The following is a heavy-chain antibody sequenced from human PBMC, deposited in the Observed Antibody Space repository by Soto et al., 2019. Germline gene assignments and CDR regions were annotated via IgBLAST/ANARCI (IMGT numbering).Heavy chain of an antibody. J-gene: IGHJ4*02. CDR1: GGSISDYY. CDR3: ARDQNGSPHFDY. V-gene: IGHV4-59*01. D-gene: IGHD1-26*01. Sequence: QVQLQESGPGLVKPSETLSLTCSVSGGSISDYYWSWIRQPPGRGLEWIGYIYKSGSTNYNPSLKSRVTISVDTSKNLFSLKLSSVTAADTAVYYCARDQNGSPHFDYWGQGTLVTVS. CDR2: IYKSGST.